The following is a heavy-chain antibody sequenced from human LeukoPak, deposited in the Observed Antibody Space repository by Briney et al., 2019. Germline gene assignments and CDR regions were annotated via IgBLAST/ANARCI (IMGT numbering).Heavy chain of an antibody. CDR1: GYTFTSYD. CDR3: ATSRIYCATTSCPGAYDY. J-gene: IGHJ4*02. Sequence: ASVKVSCKASGYTFTSYDINWVRQATGQGLEWMGGMNPKSGNTGYAQKFQGRVTITRNTSISTAYMELSSLRSEDTAVYYCATSRIYCATTSCPGAYDYWGQGTLVTVSS. D-gene: IGHD2-2*01. V-gene: IGHV1-8*01. CDR2: MNPKSGNT.